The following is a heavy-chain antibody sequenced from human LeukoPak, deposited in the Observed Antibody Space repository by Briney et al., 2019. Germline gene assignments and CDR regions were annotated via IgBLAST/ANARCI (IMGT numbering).Heavy chain of an antibody. CDR3: ARDLGRSLPFEY. Sequence: SETLSLTCTVSGGSISTSSYYWGWIRQPPGKGLEWIGSLYYSGSTYYNPSLKSRVTISVDTSKNQFSLQLNSVTPEDTAVYYCARDLGRSLPFEYWGQGTPVTVSS. CDR2: LYYSGST. V-gene: IGHV4-39*07. J-gene: IGHJ4*02. CDR1: GGSISTSSYY. D-gene: IGHD3-10*01.